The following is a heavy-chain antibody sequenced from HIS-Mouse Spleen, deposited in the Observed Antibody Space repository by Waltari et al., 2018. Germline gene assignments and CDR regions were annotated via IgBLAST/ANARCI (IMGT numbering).Heavy chain of an antibody. CDR2: INPNSGGT. CDR3: ARGGGLGIRVFDY. D-gene: IGHD7-27*01. J-gene: IGHJ4*02. Sequence: QVQLVQSGAEVKKPGASVKVSCKASGYTFTGYYMHWVRQAPGQGLEWMGWINPNSGGTNYQQKFQGRVTMTRDTSISTAYMELSRLRADDTAVYYCARGGGLGIRVFDYWGQGTLVTVSS. CDR1: GYTFTGYY. V-gene: IGHV1-2*02.